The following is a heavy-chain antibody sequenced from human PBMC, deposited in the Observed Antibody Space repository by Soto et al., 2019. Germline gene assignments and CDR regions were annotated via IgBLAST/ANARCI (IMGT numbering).Heavy chain of an antibody. D-gene: IGHD2-2*02. J-gene: IGHJ5*02. Sequence: GGSLRLSCAASGFTFSSYAMSWVRQAPGKGLEWVSAISGSGGSTYYADSVKGRFTISRDNSKNTLYLQMNSLRAEDTAVYYCASQGIVVVPAPIDWFDPWGQGTLVTVSS. CDR3: ASQGIVVVPAPIDWFDP. V-gene: IGHV3-23*01. CDR1: GFTFSSYA. CDR2: ISGSGGST.